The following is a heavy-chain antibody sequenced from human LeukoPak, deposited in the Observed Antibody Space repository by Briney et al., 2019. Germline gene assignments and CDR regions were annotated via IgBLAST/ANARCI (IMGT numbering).Heavy chain of an antibody. D-gene: IGHD2-2*01. J-gene: IGHJ6*03. CDR1: GGTFSSYA. Sequence: GSSVKVSCKXSGGTFSSYAISWVRQPPGQGLEWMGGIIPIFGTANYSQKFQGRVTITTDESTSTAYMELSSLRSEDTAVYYCARGYCSSTSCYDYMDVWGKGTTVTVSS. V-gene: IGHV1-69*05. CDR2: IIPIFGTA. CDR3: ARGYCSSTSCYDYMDV.